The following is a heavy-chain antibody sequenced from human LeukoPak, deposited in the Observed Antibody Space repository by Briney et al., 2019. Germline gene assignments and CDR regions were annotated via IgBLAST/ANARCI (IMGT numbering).Heavy chain of an antibody. Sequence: GGSLRLSCAASGFTFSSYGMHWVRQAPGKGLEWVAVIWYDGSNKYYADSVKGRCTISRDNSKNTLYLQMNSLRAEDTAVYYCARDDDILTGASRPFDYWGQGTLVTVSS. V-gene: IGHV3-33*01. J-gene: IGHJ4*02. CDR1: GFTFSSYG. CDR3: ARDDDILTGASRPFDY. D-gene: IGHD3-9*01. CDR2: IWYDGSNK.